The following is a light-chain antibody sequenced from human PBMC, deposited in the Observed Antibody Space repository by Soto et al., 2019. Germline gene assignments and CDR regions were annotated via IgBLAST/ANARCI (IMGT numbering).Light chain of an antibody. CDR3: QQRSDWQYT. J-gene: IGKJ2*01. V-gene: IGKV3-11*01. CDR2: DAT. Sequence: EFVLTQSPATLSLSPGERATLSCRASQRITSYLAWYQQRPGQAPRLLMYDATNRASGVPARFSGSKSGTDFTLTISSLQPEDFAVYFCQQRSDWQYTFGQGTKVDIK. CDR1: QRITSY.